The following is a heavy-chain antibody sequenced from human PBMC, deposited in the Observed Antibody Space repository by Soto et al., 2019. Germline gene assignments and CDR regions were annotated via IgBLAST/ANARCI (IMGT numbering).Heavy chain of an antibody. D-gene: IGHD1-7*01. CDR3: AKGFGNSWAFDY. V-gene: IGHV3-30*18. CDR1: GFSFSTYD. Sequence: QVHLVESGGGVVQPGRSLRLSCAASGFSFSTYDMRWVRQAPGKGLEWVAIISNDGSNKYYADSVKGHFSISRDNSKNALYLLTNSLRAEDTVVYYCAKGFGNSWAFDYWGQGTLVTVSS. CDR2: ISNDGSNK. J-gene: IGHJ4*02.